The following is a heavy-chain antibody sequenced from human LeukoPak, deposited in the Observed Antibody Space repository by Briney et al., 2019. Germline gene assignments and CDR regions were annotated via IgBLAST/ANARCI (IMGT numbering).Heavy chain of an antibody. CDR1: GFTFSSHW. Sequence: GGSLRLSCAASGFTFSSHWMHWDRQAPGKGLVWVSRIKDDGSHTNYADSVKGRFTISRDNAKNTLSLQMNSLRAEDTAVYYCARGSGIITGIDEWGQGTLVTVSS. J-gene: IGHJ4*02. CDR3: ARGSGIITGIDE. CDR2: IKDDGSHT. V-gene: IGHV3-74*01. D-gene: IGHD6-25*01.